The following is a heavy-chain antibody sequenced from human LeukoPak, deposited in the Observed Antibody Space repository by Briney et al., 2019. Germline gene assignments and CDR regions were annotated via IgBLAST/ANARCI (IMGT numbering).Heavy chain of an antibody. CDR2: INPNSGGT. V-gene: IGHV1-2*06. CDR1: GYTFTGYY. J-gene: IGHJ4*02. D-gene: IGHD3-3*01. CDR3: ARGLTFWGYDFWSGYTDY. Sequence: GASVKVSCKASGYTFTGYYIHWVRQAPGQGLEWMGRINPNSGGTNYAQKFQDRVTMTTDTSISTAYMELSRLRSDDTAVYYCARGLTFWGYDFWSGYTDYWGQGTLVTVSS.